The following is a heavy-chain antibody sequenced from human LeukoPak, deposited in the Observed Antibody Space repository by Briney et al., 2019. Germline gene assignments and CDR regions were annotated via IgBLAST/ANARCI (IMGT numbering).Heavy chain of an antibody. Sequence: ASVKVSCKASGGTFSSYAISWVRQAPGQGLEWMGGIIPILGTANYAQKFQGRVTITADESTSTAYMELSSLRPEDTAVYYCATKRGYSYGSPHWGQGTLVTVSS. J-gene: IGHJ4*02. CDR3: ATKRGYSYGSPH. CDR1: GGTFSSYA. CDR2: IIPILGTA. V-gene: IGHV1-69*13. D-gene: IGHD5-18*01.